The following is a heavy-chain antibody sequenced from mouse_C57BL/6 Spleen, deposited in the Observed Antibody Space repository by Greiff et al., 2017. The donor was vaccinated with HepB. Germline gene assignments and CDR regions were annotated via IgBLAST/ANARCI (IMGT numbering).Heavy chain of an antibody. CDR1: GYTFTSYW. J-gene: IGHJ2*01. CDR3: AREDLSERYFDY. V-gene: IGHV1-52*01. Sequence: VQLQQPGAELVRPGSSVKLSCKASGYTFTSYWMHWVKQRPIQGLEWIGNIDPSDSETHYNQKFKDKATLTVDKSSSTAYMQLSSLTSEDSAVYYCAREDLSERYFDYWGQGTTLTVSS. CDR2: IDPSDSET.